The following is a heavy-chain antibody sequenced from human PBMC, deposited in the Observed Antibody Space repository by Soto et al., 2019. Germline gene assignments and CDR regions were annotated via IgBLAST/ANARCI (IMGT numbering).Heavy chain of an antibody. CDR3: ARREFQLLWFGESSYYFDY. CDR1: GYSFTSYW. D-gene: IGHD3-10*01. V-gene: IGHV5-51*01. Sequence: GESLKISCKGSGYSFTSYWIGWVRQMPGKGLEWMGIIYPGDSDTRYSPSFQGQVTISADKSISTAYLQWSSLKASDTAMYYCARREFQLLWFGESSYYFDYWGQGTLVTVSS. J-gene: IGHJ4*02. CDR2: IYPGDSDT.